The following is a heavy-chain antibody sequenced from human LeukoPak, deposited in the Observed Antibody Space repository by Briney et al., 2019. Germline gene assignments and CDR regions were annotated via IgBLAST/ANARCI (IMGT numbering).Heavy chain of an antibody. CDR2: IASDGST. CDR1: GFTFSSYW. V-gene: IGHV3-74*01. J-gene: IGHJ4*02. CDR3: IGSGGRPGY. D-gene: IGHD1-26*01. Sequence: GGSLRLSCAASGFTFSSYWMHWVRQAPGKGLVWVSRIASDGSTVYADSVKGRFTISRDNAKDTVYLQMNSLSVEDTAVYYCIGSGGRPGYWGQGTLVTVSS.